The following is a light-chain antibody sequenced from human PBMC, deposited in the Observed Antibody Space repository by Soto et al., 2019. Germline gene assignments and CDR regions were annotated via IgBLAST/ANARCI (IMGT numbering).Light chain of an antibody. Sequence: EIVMTQSPATLSVSPGERATLSCRASQSVSTNLAWYQQKPGQAPRLLIYGAFTGATGIPDRFSGSGSGTEFTLSISSLQSEDFAVYYCQQHNDWPRTFGQGTKVEIK. J-gene: IGKJ1*01. CDR1: QSVSTN. CDR3: QQHNDWPRT. V-gene: IGKV3-15*01. CDR2: GAF.